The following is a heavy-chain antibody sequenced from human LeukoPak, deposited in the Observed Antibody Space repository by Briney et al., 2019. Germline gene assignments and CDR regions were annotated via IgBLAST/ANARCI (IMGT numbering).Heavy chain of an antibody. CDR1: GYTFTSYG. D-gene: IGHD6-19*01. CDR3: ARGLRSSGWHPNRAPTKYYFDY. CDR2: ISAYNGNT. V-gene: IGHV1-18*01. Sequence: ASVKVSCKASGYTFTSYGISWVRQAPGQGLEWMGWISAYNGNTNYAQKLQGRVTMTTDTSTSTAYMELRSLRSDDTAVYYCARGLRSSGWHPNRAPTKYYFDYWGQGTLVTVSS. J-gene: IGHJ4*02.